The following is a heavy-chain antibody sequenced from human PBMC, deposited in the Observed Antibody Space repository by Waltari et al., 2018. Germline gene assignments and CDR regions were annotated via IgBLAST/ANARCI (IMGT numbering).Heavy chain of an antibody. J-gene: IGHJ3*02. Sequence: QVQLQESGPGLVKPSQTLSLTCTVSGGSISSGSYYWSWIRQPAGKGLEWIGCIYTSGSTNYNPSLKSRVTISVDTSKNQFSLKLSSVTAADTAVYYCASRSTGYMDAFDIWGQGTMVTVSS. CDR1: GGSISSGSYY. D-gene: IGHD6-13*01. CDR3: ASRSTGYMDAFDI. V-gene: IGHV4-61*02. CDR2: IYTSGST.